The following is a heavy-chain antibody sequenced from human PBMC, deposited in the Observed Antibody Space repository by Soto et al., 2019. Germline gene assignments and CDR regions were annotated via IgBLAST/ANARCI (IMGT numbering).Heavy chain of an antibody. Sequence: QVQLQQWGAGLLKPSETLSLTCAVYGGSFSGYYWSWIRQPPGKGLEWIGEINHSGSTNYNPSLKSRVTISVDTSKNQFSLKLSSVTAADTAVHYCARGREWLFFPYGMDVWGQGTTVTVSS. V-gene: IGHV4-34*01. CDR2: INHSGST. D-gene: IGHD3-3*01. CDR1: GGSFSGYY. CDR3: ARGREWLFFPYGMDV. J-gene: IGHJ6*02.